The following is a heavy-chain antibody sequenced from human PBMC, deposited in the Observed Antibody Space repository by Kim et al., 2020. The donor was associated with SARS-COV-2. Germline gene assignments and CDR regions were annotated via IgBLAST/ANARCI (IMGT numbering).Heavy chain of an antibody. CDR3: ATAVLWFGYDLFDY. J-gene: IGHJ4*02. V-gene: IGHV3-23*03. Sequence: GGSLRLSCAASGFTFSSYAMSWVRQAPGKGLEWFSVMYSGGSSTYYADSVKGRFTISRDNSKNTLYLQMNILRAEDTAVYYCATAVLWFGYDLFDYWGQ. D-gene: IGHD3-10*01. CDR2: MYSGGSST. CDR1: GFTFSSYA.